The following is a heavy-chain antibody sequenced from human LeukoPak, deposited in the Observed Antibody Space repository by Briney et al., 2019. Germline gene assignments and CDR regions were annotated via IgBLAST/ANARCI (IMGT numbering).Heavy chain of an antibody. CDR3: ARGVGYCSGGSCYLDY. J-gene: IGHJ4*02. CDR1: GGSISSYY. CDR2: IYYSGST. Sequence: SESLSLTCTVSGGSISSYYWSWIRQPPGKGLEWIGYIYYSGSTNYNPSLKSRVTISVDTSKNQFSLKLSSVTAADTAVYYCARGVGYCSGGSCYLDYWGQGTLVTVSS. V-gene: IGHV4-59*01. D-gene: IGHD2-15*01.